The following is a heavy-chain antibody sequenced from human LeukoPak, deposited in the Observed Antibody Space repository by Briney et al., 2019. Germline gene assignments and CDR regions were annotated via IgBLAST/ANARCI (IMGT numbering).Heavy chain of an antibody. CDR3: ARGKNDFWSGSDAFDI. D-gene: IGHD3-3*01. V-gene: IGHV3-30*02. J-gene: IGHJ3*02. CDR1: GFTFSSYG. Sequence: PGGSLRLSCAASGFTFSSYGMHWVRQAPGKGLEWVAFIRYDGSNKYYADSVKGRFTISRDNSKNTLYLQMNSLRVEDTAMYYCARGKNDFWSGSDAFDIWGQGTMVTVSS. CDR2: IRYDGSNK.